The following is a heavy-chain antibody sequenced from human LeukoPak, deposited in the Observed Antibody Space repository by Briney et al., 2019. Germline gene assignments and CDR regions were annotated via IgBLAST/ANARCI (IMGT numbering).Heavy chain of an antibody. D-gene: IGHD6-6*01. CDR1: GFTFSSYW. CDR3: ARGVYEFDY. Sequence: GGSLRLSCAASGFTFSSYWMSWVRQAPGKGLEWVANMKEDGGEKYYVDSVKGRFTTSRDNVKNSLYLQMNSLRAEDTAVYYCARGVYEFDYWGQGTLVTVSS. V-gene: IGHV3-7*01. CDR2: MKEDGGEK. J-gene: IGHJ4*02.